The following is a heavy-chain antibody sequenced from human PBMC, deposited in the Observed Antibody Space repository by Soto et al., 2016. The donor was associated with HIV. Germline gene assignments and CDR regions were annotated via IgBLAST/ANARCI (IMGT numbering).Heavy chain of an antibody. J-gene: IGHJ3*02. V-gene: IGHV3-53*02. D-gene: IGHD3-10*01. CDR2: IYSGGST. CDR3: ARERPERIWFGELHLTGSGAFDI. CDR1: GFTVSSNY. Sequence: EVQLVETGGGLIQPGGSLRLSCAASGFTVSSNYMSWVRQAPGKGLEWVSVIYSGGSTYYADSVKGRFTISRDNSKNTLYLQMNSLRAEDTAVYYCARERPERIWFGELHLTGSGAFDIWGQGTMVTVSS.